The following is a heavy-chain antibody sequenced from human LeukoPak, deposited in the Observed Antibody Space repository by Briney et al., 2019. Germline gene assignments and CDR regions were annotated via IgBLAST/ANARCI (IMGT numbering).Heavy chain of an antibody. J-gene: IGHJ5*02. CDR3: ARVYYSDSNWFDP. CDR2: IYYTGNT. D-gene: IGHD4-11*01. V-gene: IGHV4-61*01. CDR1: GGSVSSGSYY. Sequence: PSETLSLTCTVSGGSVSSGSYYWSWIRQPPGKGLEWIGYIYYTGNTNYNPSLKSRVTISLDTSKNQFSLKLSSVTAADTAIYYCARVYYSDSNWFDPWGQGTLVTVSS.